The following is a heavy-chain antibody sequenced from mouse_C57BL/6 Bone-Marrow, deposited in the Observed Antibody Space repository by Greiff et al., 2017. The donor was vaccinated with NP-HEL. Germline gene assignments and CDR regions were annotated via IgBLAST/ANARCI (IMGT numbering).Heavy chain of an antibody. CDR1: EYEFPSHD. CDR2: INSDGGST. CDR3: ARRNYVYWYFDV. V-gene: IGHV5-2*03. D-gene: IGHD2-1*01. Sequence: DVKLVESGGGLVQPGESLKLSCESNEYEFPSHDMSWVRKTPEKRLELVAAINSDGGSTYYPDTMERRFIISRDNTKKTLYLQVSSLRSEDTALYYCARRNYVYWYFDVWGTGTTVTVSS. J-gene: IGHJ1*03.